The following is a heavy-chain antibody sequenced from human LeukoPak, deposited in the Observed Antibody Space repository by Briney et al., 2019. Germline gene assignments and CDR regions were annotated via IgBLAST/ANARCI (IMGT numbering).Heavy chain of an antibody. Sequence: PGGSLRLSCAASGFTFSTYAMTWVRQAPGKGLEWVSLISGTGGSTYYADSVKGRFTISRDNSKNTLYLQMNSLRAEDTAVYYCAKAYSSINQYYYDSSGYRQPIVIWGQGTMVTVSS. CDR2: ISGTGGST. D-gene: IGHD3-22*01. CDR1: GFTFSTYA. V-gene: IGHV3-23*01. J-gene: IGHJ3*02. CDR3: AKAYSSINQYYYDSSGYRQPIVI.